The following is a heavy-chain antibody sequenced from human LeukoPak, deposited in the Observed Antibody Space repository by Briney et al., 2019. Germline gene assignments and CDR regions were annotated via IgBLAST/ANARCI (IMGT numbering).Heavy chain of an antibody. D-gene: IGHD1-7*01. V-gene: IGHV4-39*01. CDR3: TRRTYSTYMDV. CDR2: MYSNGGGR. J-gene: IGHJ6*03. CDR1: GGSMITDTFY. Sequence: SETLSLTCTVSGGSMITDTFYWVWIRQPPGKGLEWIANMYSNGGGRQYNRSLTNRVSISVHTSKNQFFLNLNSVTAADTAIYYCTRRTYSTYMDVWGQGTTVTVSS.